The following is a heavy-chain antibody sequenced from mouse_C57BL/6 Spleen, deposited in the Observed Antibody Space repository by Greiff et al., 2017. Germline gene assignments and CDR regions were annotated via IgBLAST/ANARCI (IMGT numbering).Heavy chain of an antibody. D-gene: IGHD4-1*01. CDR3: ARSLTVDY. CDR1: GYTFTSYW. V-gene: IGHV1-50*01. CDR2: IDPSGSYT. Sequence: VQLQQSGAELVKPGASVKLSCKASGYTFTSYWMQWVKQRPGQGLEWIGEIDPSGSYTNYNQKFKGKATLTVDTSSSTAYLQLSSLTSEDSAVYYCARSLTVDYWGQGTTLTVSS. J-gene: IGHJ2*01.